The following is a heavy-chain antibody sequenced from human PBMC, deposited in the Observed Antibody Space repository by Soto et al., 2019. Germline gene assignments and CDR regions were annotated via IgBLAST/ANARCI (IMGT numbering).Heavy chain of an antibody. CDR1: GINFDDFA. J-gene: IGHJ4*02. CDR2: INWDSEDI. Sequence: VQLVESGGGLVQPGGSRRLSCVVSGINFDDFAMHWVRQVPGKGLEWVSGINWDSEDIGYADSVKGRFTISRDNAKNSLSLQMNSLKAEDTALYYCAKETAPGFYDANGHLDSWGQGTPVTVSS. V-gene: IGHV3-9*01. D-gene: IGHD2-8*01. CDR3: AKETAPGFYDANGHLDS.